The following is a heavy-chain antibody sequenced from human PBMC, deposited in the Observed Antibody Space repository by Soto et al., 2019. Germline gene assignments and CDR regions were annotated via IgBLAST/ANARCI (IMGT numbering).Heavy chain of an antibody. CDR2: ISYDGSNK. Sequence: PGGSLRLSCAASGFTVSSNYMSWVRQAPGKGLEWVAVISYDGSNKYYADSVKGRFTISRDNSKNTLYLQMNSLRAEDTAVYYCARDPGYSYGYYYGMDVWGQGTTVTVSS. CDR1: GFTVSSNY. CDR3: ARDPGYSYGYYYGMDV. D-gene: IGHD5-18*01. V-gene: IGHV3-30-3*01. J-gene: IGHJ6*02.